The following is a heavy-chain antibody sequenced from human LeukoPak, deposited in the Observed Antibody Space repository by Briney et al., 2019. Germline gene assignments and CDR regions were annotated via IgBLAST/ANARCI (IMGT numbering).Heavy chain of an antibody. J-gene: IGHJ4*02. V-gene: IGHV1-46*01. CDR1: GYTFTSYY. D-gene: IGHD3-9*01. Sequence: GASVKVSCKASGYTFTSYYMHWVRQAPGQGLEWMGIINPSGGSTSYAQKFQGRVTMTRDTSTSTVYMELSSVRSEDTAVYYCSGAILTGYYPHLDYWGQGTLVTVSS. CDR3: SGAILTGYYPHLDY. CDR2: INPSGGST.